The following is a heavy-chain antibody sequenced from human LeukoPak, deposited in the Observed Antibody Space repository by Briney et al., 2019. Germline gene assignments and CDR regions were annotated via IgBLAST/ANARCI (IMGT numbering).Heavy chain of an antibody. CDR2: ISGSGGST. Sequence: QPGGSLRLSCAASGFTFSSYAMSWVRQAPGKGLEWVSAISGSGGSTYYAYSVKGRFTISRDNSKNTLYLQMNSLRAEDTAVYYCARGKTMIVVVSTEDAFDIWGQGTMVTVSS. CDR1: GFTFSSYA. CDR3: ARGKTMIVVVSTEDAFDI. D-gene: IGHD3-22*01. J-gene: IGHJ3*02. V-gene: IGHV3-23*01.